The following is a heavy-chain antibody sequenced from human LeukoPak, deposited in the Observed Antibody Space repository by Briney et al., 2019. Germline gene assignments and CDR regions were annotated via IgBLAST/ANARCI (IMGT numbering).Heavy chain of an antibody. Sequence: PSETLSLTCTVSYDSISPYYWSWIRQPPGKGLEWIGYVYVDGSTGYNPSLKSRVTISVDTSKNQFSLTLSSVTAADTAVYYCAKKFRSGTYSYYFDHWGQGSLVPVSS. CDR1: YDSISPYY. J-gene: IGHJ4*02. CDR3: AKKFRSGTYSYYFDH. V-gene: IGHV4-59*08. CDR2: VYVDGST. D-gene: IGHD3-3*01.